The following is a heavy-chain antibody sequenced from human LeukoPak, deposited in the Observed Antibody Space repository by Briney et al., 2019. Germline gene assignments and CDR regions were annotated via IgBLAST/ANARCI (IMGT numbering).Heavy chain of an antibody. CDR1: GFTFSSYA. CDR2: ISGSGGST. V-gene: IGHV3-23*01. J-gene: IGHJ6*02. Sequence: GGSLRLSCAASGFTFSSYAMSWVRQAPGKGLEWVSAISGSGGSTYYADSVKGRFTISRDNSKNTLYLQMNSLRAEDTAVYYCAKPYCSSTSCYLAYYYYGMDVWGQGTTVTVSS. D-gene: IGHD2-2*01. CDR3: AKPYCSSTSCYLAYYYYGMDV.